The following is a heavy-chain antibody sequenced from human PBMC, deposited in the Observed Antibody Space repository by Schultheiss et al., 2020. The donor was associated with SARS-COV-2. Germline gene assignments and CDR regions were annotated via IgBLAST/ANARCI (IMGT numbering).Heavy chain of an antibody. V-gene: IGHV3-33*08. CDR3: ARDITLISGYDILTGYYSPLWGMDV. CDR2: IWYDGSNK. Sequence: GASLKISCAASGFTFSSYGMHWVRQAPGKGLEWVAVIWYDGSNKYYADSVKGRFTISRDNSKNTLYLQMNSLRAEDTAVYYCARDITLISGYDILTGYYSPLWGMDVWGQGTTVTVSS. CDR1: GFTFSSYG. D-gene: IGHD3-9*01. J-gene: IGHJ6*02.